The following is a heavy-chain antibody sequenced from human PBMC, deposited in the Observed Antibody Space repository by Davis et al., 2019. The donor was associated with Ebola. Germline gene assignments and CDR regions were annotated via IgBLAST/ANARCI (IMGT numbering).Heavy chain of an antibody. J-gene: IGHJ1*01. CDR3: AKEPYGGDGEYFQH. Sequence: GGSLRLSCAASGFTFSEYAMNWVRQAPGKGLEWVSGISGSGGNTYYADSVKGRFTISRDNSKNTLYLQMNSLRAEDTAVYYCAKEPYGGDGEYFQHWGQGTLVTVSS. CDR2: ISGSGGNT. D-gene: IGHD4-23*01. CDR1: GFTFSEYA. V-gene: IGHV3-23*01.